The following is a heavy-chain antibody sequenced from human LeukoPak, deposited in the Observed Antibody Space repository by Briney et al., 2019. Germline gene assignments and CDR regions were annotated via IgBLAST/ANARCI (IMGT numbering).Heavy chain of an antibody. Sequence: GGSLRLSCVASGFTFSDYYMNWIRQSPGKGLEWLSYISGSRATVYYTDSVKGRFTISRDNAKNSLYLQMNSLRAEDTAVYYCAKRVGPTGQRDPLFDYWGQGTLVIVSS. CDR3: AKRVGPTGQRDPLFDY. J-gene: IGHJ4*02. CDR2: ISGSRATV. V-gene: IGHV3-11*01. CDR1: GFTFSDYY. D-gene: IGHD1-26*01.